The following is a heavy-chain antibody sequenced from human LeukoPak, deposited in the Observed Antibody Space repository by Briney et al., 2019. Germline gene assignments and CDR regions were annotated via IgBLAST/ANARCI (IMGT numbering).Heavy chain of an antibody. CDR2: ISRSSSTI. V-gene: IGHV3-48*01. D-gene: IGHD6-19*01. Sequence: GGALRLSCAASGFTFSNYSMNWVRQAPGKGLEWVSYISRSSSTIYYADSVKDRFTSSIHNDNHPLDLQMNILRPDDTAVYYCARDPRQWLAPFDYWGQGTLVTVSS. J-gene: IGHJ4*02. CDR3: ARDPRQWLAPFDY. CDR1: GFTFSNYS.